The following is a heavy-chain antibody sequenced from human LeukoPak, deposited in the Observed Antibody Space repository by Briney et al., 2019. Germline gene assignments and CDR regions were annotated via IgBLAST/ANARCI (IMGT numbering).Heavy chain of an antibody. CDR2: IYYSGST. V-gene: IGHV4-59*08. CDR3: ARRVGGSFGENWFDP. CDR1: GGSFSGYY. Sequence: PSETLSLTCAVYGGSFSGYYWSWIRQPPGKGLEWIGYIYYSGSTNYNPSLKSRVTISVDTSKNQFSLKLSSVTAADTAVYYCARRVGGSFGENWFDPWGQGTLVTVSS. J-gene: IGHJ5*02. D-gene: IGHD1-26*01.